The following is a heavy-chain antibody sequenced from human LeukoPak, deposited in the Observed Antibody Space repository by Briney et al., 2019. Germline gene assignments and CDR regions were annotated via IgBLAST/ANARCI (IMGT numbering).Heavy chain of an antibody. D-gene: IGHD6-19*01. V-gene: IGHV6-1*01. CDR3: ARGIAVAGRGREFDY. CDR1: GDSVSSNSAA. Sequence: SQTLSLTCAISGDSVSSNSAAWNWIRQSPSRGLEWVRRTYYRSKWYNDYAVSVKSRITINPDTSKNQFPLQLNSVTPEDTAVYYCARGIAVAGRGREFDYWGQGTLVTVSS. CDR2: TYYRSKWYN. J-gene: IGHJ4*02.